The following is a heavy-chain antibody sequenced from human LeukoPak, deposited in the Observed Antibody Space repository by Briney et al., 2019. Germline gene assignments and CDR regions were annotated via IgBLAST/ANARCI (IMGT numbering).Heavy chain of an antibody. D-gene: IGHD3-22*01. CDR3: ARAPAPRRYYYDSSGYSTFDY. J-gene: IGHJ4*02. CDR2: INPNSGGT. V-gene: IGHV1-2*02. CDR1: GYTFTGYY. Sequence: ASVKVSCKASGYTFTGYYMHWVRPAPGQGLEWMGWINPNSGGTNYAQKFQGRVTMTRDTSISTAYMELSRLRSDDTAVYYCARAPAPRRYYYDSSGYSTFDYWGQGTLVTVSS.